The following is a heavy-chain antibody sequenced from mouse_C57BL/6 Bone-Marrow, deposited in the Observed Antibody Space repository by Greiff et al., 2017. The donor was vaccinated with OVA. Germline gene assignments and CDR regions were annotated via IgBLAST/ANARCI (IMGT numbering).Heavy chain of an antibody. Sequence: LVESGPELVKPGASVKLSCKASGYTFTSYDINWVKQRPGQGLGWIGWIYPRGGSTTYNEQFKGKATLTVDTSSSTAYMELHSLTSEDSAVYCCARGGYPAWFAYWGQGTLVTVSA. CDR1: GYTFTSYD. CDR2: IYPRGGST. J-gene: IGHJ3*01. V-gene: IGHV1-85*01. CDR3: ARGGYPAWFAY.